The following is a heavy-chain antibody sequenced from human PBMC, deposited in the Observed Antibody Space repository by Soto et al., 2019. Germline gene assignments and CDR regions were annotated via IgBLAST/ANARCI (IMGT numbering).Heavy chain of an antibody. CDR1: GYTFTSYA. Sequence: QVHLVQSGAEVKKPGASVKVSCKASGYTFTSYAVHWVRQAPGQRLEWMGWMNAGNGNTKYSQKFQGRVTITRDTSANTVYMELSSLRSEDTAVYYCARDAGDSGFGRFDPWGQGTLVTVSS. CDR2: MNAGNGNT. D-gene: IGHD4-17*01. J-gene: IGHJ5*02. V-gene: IGHV1-3*01. CDR3: ARDAGDSGFGRFDP.